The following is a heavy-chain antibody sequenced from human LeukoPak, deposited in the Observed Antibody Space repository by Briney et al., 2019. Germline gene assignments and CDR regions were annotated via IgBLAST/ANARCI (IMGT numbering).Heavy chain of an antibody. J-gene: IGHJ4*02. V-gene: IGHV4-59*08. D-gene: IGHD1-1*01. Sequence: PSETLSLTCTVSGGSISSYYWSWIRQPPGKGLEWIGYIYYSGSTNYNPSLKSRVTISVDTSKNQFSLKLSSVTAADTAVYYCARLTRASNPFDYWGQGTLVTVSS. CDR2: IYYSGST. CDR1: GGSISSYY. CDR3: ARLTRASNPFDY.